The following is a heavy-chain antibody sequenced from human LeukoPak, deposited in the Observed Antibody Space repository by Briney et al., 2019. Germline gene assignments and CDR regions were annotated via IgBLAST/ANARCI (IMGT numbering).Heavy chain of an antibody. V-gene: IGHV3-11*01. CDR1: GFTFSDYQ. CDR2: ISSSGSSI. CDR3: AKGDIVVVPGALDY. J-gene: IGHJ4*02. Sequence: PGGSLRLSCAASGFTFSDYQMSWIRQAPGKGLERVSYISSSGSSINYADSVKGRFTISRDNAKNSLYLQMNRLRAEDTAVYYCAKGDIVVVPGALDYWGQGTLVTVSS. D-gene: IGHD2-2*01.